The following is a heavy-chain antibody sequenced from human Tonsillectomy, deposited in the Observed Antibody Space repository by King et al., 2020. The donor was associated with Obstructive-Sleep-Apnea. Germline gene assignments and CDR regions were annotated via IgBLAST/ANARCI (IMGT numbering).Heavy chain of an antibody. J-gene: IGHJ6*02. D-gene: IGHD3-22*01. CDR2: IFSNDGK. Sequence: TLKESGPVLVKPTETLTLTCTVSGFSLSNARMGVSWIRQPPGKALEWLAHIFSNDGKSYSTSLKSRLTISKDTSKSQVVLTMTNMDPVDTATYYCARTPLTYYSDSSGRTYYYYNMDVWGQGTTVTVSS. CDR1: GFSLSNARMG. V-gene: IGHV2-26*01. CDR3: ARTPLTYYSDSSGRTYYYYNMDV.